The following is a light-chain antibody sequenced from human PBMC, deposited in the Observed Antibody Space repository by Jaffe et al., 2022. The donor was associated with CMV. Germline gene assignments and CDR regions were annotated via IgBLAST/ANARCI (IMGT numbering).Light chain of an antibody. Sequence: DIQMTQSPSTLSAFVGDRVTITCRASQSISSSLAWYQQKPGRAPNLLIYKASALESGVPSRFTGSGSGTEFTLTINSLQPDDFATYYCQQYKNYPWTFGQGTKVEFK. CDR3: QQYKNYPWT. CDR1: QSISSS. J-gene: IGKJ1*01. V-gene: IGKV1-5*03. CDR2: KAS.